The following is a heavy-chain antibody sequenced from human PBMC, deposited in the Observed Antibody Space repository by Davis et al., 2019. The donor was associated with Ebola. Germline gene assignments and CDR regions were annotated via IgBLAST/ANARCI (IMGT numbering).Heavy chain of an antibody. CDR3: ARGGQLVPFDY. CDR1: GFTFSSYAM. Sequence: GSLRLSCAASGFTFSSYAMSWVRQPPGKGLEWIGEIYHSGSTNYNPSLKSRVTISVDKSKNQFSLKLSSVTAADTAVYYCARGGQLVPFDYWGQGTLVTVSS. D-gene: IGHD6-6*01. V-gene: IGHV4-4*02. J-gene: IGHJ4*02. CDR2: IYHSGST.